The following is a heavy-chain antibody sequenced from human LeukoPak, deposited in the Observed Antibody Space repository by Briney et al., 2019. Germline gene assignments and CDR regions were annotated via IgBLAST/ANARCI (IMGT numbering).Heavy chain of an antibody. CDR3: ARDRYDIFVRRETLYYYYYMDV. J-gene: IGHJ6*03. CDR1: GFTFSSYA. V-gene: IGHV3-30*04. D-gene: IGHD3-9*01. CDR2: ISYDGSNK. Sequence: PGGSLRLSCAASGFTFSSYAMHWVRQAPGKGLEWVAVISYDGSNKYYADSVKGRFTISRDNSKNTLYLQMNSLRAEDTAVYYCARDRYDIFVRRETLYYYYYMDVWGKGTTVTVSS.